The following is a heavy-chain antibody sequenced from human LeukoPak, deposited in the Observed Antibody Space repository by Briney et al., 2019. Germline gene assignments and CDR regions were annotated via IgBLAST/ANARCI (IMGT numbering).Heavy chain of an antibody. D-gene: IGHD2-21*02. CDR3: ARSDYCGGDCYWWYFDL. CDR2: IYYSGST. Sequence: PSETLSLTCTVSGGSITSYYWSWIRQPPGKGLEWIGYIYYSGSTNYNPSLKSRVTISVDTSKNQFSLKLSSVTAADTAVYYCARSDYCGGDCYWWYFDLWGRGTLVTVST. V-gene: IGHV4-59*01. J-gene: IGHJ2*01. CDR1: GGSITSYY.